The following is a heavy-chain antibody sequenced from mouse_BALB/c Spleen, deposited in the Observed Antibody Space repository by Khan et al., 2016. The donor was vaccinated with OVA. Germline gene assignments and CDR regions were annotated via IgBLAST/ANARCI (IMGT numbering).Heavy chain of an antibody. D-gene: IGHD1-1*01. CDR1: GYTFTDYA. Sequence: QVQLKQSGPEVVRPGVSVTISCKGSGYTFTDYALHWVKQSRAKSLEWIGIISTYNVNTYYNQKFQGKATMTVDKSSSTAYMELARLTSEDSAIYYCARGDFLLRVRAMDYWGQGTSVTVS. J-gene: IGHJ4*01. V-gene: IGHV1S137*01. CDR2: ISTYNVNT. CDR3: ARGDFLLRVRAMDY.